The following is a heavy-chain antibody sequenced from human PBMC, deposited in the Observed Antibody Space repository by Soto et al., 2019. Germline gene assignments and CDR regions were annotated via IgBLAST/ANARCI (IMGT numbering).Heavy chain of an antibody. J-gene: IGHJ6*02. D-gene: IGHD6-19*01. CDR2: IWYDGSNK. Sequence: QVQAVESGGGVVQPGRSLRLSCTASGFTFSGHAMHWVRQPPGKGLEWVAKIWYDGSNKYYADSVKGRFTISRDNSKNTLYVQMDSLRVEDTAVYYCARDGQSLAPYALDVWAQGTSVTVSS. CDR3: ARDGQSLAPYALDV. CDR1: GFTFSGHA. V-gene: IGHV3-33*01.